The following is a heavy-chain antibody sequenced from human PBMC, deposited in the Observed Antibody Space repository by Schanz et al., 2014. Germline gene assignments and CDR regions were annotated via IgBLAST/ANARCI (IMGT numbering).Heavy chain of an antibody. CDR2: IIPIHGIV. J-gene: IGHJ3*02. CDR3: ARGGGPEDVFDI. CDR1: GGTFSTYP. D-gene: IGHD2-15*01. V-gene: IGHV1-69*02. Sequence: QVQLVQSGAEVKKPGSSMKVSCKASGGTFSTYPLNWLRQAPGQGREWMGRIIPIHGIVNYAQRFQDRVRITADKSTSTTYMELSSLRSDDTAVYYCARGGGPEDVFDIWGQGTMLTVSS.